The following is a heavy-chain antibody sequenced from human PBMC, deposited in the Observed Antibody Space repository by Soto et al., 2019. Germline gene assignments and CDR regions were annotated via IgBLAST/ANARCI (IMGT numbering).Heavy chain of an antibody. CDR3: ARDSSNYAFDY. J-gene: IGHJ4*02. CDR1: GGSLNNYY. Sequence: QMQLRQSGPGLVKPSETLSLTCAVSGGSLNNYYWSWIRLAPGKGLEWIGYIYYTGTTKYNASLKSRVTVSVDASKNEFSLTMTSMTAADTAIYFCARDSSNYAFDYWGQGTQVTVS. V-gene: IGHV4-59*01. D-gene: IGHD3-10*01. CDR2: IYYTGTT.